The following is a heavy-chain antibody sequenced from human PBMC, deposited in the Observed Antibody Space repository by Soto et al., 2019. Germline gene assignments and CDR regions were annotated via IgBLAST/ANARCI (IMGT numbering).Heavy chain of an antibody. J-gene: IGHJ5*02. Sequence: QITLKESGPTLVKPTQTLTLTCTFSGFSLSTSGVGVGWIRQPPGKALEWLALIYWDDDKRYSPSLKSRLTITKDTSKNQVVLTMTNMDPVDTATYYCAHRLIPAMTTVTTPFDPWGQGTLFTVSS. CDR2: IYWDDDK. D-gene: IGHD4-17*01. CDR1: GFSLSTSGVG. V-gene: IGHV2-5*02. CDR3: AHRLIPAMTTVTTPFDP.